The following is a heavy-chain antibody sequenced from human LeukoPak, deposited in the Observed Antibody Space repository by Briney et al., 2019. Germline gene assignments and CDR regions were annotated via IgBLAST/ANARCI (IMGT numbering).Heavy chain of an antibody. D-gene: IGHD5-24*01. CDR3: AKGISADGYNFXXGADY. V-gene: IGHV3-23*01. J-gene: IGHJ4*02. CDR2: VGGDGRVT. CDR1: GFTFSSSS. Sequence: GGSLRLSCAASGFTFSSSSMNWVRQAPGKGLEWVSSVGGDGRVTYYADSVKGRFTISRDNSKNTIFLQMNSLRVEDTAVYYCAKGISADGYNFXXGADYWGQGAQVIVSS.